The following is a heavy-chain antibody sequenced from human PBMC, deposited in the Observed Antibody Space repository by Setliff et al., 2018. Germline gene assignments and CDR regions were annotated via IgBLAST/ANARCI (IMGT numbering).Heavy chain of an antibody. CDR3: ARVKVIVGATPRTYYMDV. CDR2: MNPNSGNT. J-gene: IGHJ6*03. CDR1: GYTFTSYD. Sequence: GASVKVSCQASGYTFTSYDINWVRQATGQGLEWMGWMNPNSGNTGYAQKFQGRVTITRNTSISTAYMELSSLRSEDTAVYYCARVKVIVGATPRTYYMDVWGKGTTVTVSS. V-gene: IGHV1-8*03. D-gene: IGHD1-26*01.